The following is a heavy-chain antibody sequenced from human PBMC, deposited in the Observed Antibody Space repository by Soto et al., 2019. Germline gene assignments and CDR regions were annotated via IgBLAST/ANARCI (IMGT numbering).Heavy chain of an antibody. V-gene: IGHV4-30-2*01. D-gene: IGHD2-21*01. CDR2: IYHSGST. J-gene: IGHJ4*02. Sequence: QLQLQESGSGLVKPSQTLSLTCAVSCGSISRCGYSWIWLPQPPGKGLECIGYIYHSGSTYYNPSLKRRVTRSVDRSKSQLCLKLSSVCAADTVVYYCARGPHLLWWSQGTLVTVSS. CDR1: CGSISRCGYS. CDR3: ARGPHLLW.